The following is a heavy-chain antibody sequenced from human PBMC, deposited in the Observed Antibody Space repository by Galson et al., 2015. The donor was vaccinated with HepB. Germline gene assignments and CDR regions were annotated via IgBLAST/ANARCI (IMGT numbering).Heavy chain of an antibody. D-gene: IGHD3-22*01. CDR1: GYTFTGYY. CDR2: INPNSGGT. CDR3: ARDLYYYGTSAHYYETFDI. V-gene: IGHV1-2*02. Sequence: SVKVSCKASGYTFTGYYMHWVRQAPGQGLEWVGWINPNSGGTNYAQKFQGRVTMTRDASISTAYMELRSLRSDDTAVYYCARDLYYYGTSAHYYETFDIWGRGTMVTVSS. J-gene: IGHJ3*02.